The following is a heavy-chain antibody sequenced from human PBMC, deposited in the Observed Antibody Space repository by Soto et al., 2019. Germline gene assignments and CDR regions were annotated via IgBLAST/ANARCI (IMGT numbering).Heavy chain of an antibody. CDR3: ARVNHCSGGSCYYLVDY. Sequence: QVQLQESGPGLVTPSGTLSITCAVSGGSISSSNWWSWVRQPPGKGLEWIGEIYHSGSTNYNPSLKSRVTISVDKSKNQFSLKLSSVTAADMAVYYCARVNHCSGGSCYYLVDYWREGTLVTVSS. CDR1: GGSISSSNW. J-gene: IGHJ4*02. D-gene: IGHD2-15*01. V-gene: IGHV4-4*02. CDR2: IYHSGST.